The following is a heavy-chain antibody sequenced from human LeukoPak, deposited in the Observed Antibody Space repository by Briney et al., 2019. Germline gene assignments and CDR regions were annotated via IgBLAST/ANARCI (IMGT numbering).Heavy chain of an antibody. D-gene: IGHD6-13*01. Sequence: PSETLSLTCTVSGGSISRDYWSWIRQPPGKGLEWIGYIYYTGSTNYNPSLESRVTISVDTSKNQFSLKLSSVTAADTAVYYCARDRPGGSSLDYWGQGTLVTVSS. CDR2: IYYTGST. J-gene: IGHJ4*02. CDR1: GGSISRDY. CDR3: ARDRPGGSSLDY. V-gene: IGHV4-59*01.